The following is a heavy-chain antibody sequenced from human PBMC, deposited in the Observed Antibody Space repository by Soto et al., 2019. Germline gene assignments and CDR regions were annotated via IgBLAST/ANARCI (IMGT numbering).Heavy chain of an antibody. CDR2: IYYSGST. D-gene: IGHD1-1*01. CDR3: LRVSGWNRRFFDY. CDR1: GGSISSGGYY. Sequence: SETLSLTCTVSGGSISSGGYYWSWIRQHPGKGLEWIGYIYYSGSTYYNPSLKSRVTISVDTSKNQFSLKLSSVTAADTAVYYCLRVSGWNRRFFDYCGQGSLVTVSS. V-gene: IGHV4-31*03. J-gene: IGHJ4*02.